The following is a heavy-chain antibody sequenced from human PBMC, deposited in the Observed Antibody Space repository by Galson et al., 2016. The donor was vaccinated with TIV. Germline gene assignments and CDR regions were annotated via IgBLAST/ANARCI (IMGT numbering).Heavy chain of an antibody. J-gene: IGHJ4*02. Sequence: ASGFTFGDYYMSWIRQAPGKGLEWISYISSSGTTTYYTDSVKGRFTISRDNAKNSLYLVMSSLRVEDAAIYFCARGCPTTSCDHPYWGQGTLVTVFS. CDR2: ISSSGTTT. CDR3: ARGCPTTSCDHPY. CDR1: GFTFGDYY. D-gene: IGHD2-2*01. V-gene: IGHV3-11*01.